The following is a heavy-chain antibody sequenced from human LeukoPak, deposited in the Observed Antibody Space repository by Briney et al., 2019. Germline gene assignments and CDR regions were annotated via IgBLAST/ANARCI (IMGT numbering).Heavy chain of an antibody. Sequence: ASVKVSCKASGYTFTSYGISWVRQAPGQGLEWMGWISAYNGNTNYAQKLRGRVTMTTDTSTSTAYMELRSLRSDDTAVYYCATGYYSSSSRYYYYGMDVWGQGTTVTVSS. CDR2: ISAYNGNT. J-gene: IGHJ6*02. D-gene: IGHD6-6*01. V-gene: IGHV1-18*01. CDR1: GYTFTSYG. CDR3: ATGYYSSSSRYYYYGMDV.